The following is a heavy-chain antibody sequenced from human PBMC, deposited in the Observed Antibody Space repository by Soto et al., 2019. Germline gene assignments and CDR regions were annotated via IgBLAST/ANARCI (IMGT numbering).Heavy chain of an antibody. J-gene: IGHJ6*03. CDR2: IIPIFGTS. Sequence: GASVKVSCKASGGTFSSYAISWVRQAPGQGLEWMGGIIPIFGTSNYAQKFQGRVTITADESTSTAYMELSSLRAEDTAVYYCARVAYGGGDCYSGDYYYYYMDVWGKGTTVTVS. CDR3: ARVAYGGGDCYSGDYYYYYMDV. V-gene: IGHV1-69*13. D-gene: IGHD2-21*01. CDR1: GGTFSSYA.